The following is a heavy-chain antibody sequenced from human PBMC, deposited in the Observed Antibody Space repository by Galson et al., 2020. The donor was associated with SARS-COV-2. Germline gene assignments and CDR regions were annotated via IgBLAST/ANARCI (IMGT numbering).Heavy chain of an antibody. CDR3: ARSSGYFYFDY. CDR1: GFTFSSYG. J-gene: IGHJ4*02. Sequence: GGSLRLSCAASGFTFSSYGMHWVRQAPGKGLEWVAVISYDGSNKYYADSVKGRFIISRDNSKNTLYLQMNSLRAEDTAVYYCARSSGYFYFDYWGQGTLVTVSS. D-gene: IGHD3-22*01. CDR2: ISYDGSNK. V-gene: IGHV3-30*03.